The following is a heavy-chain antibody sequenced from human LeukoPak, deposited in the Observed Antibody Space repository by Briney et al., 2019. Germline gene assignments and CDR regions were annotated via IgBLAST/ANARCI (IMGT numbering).Heavy chain of an antibody. D-gene: IGHD6-19*01. CDR2: INHSGST. CDR1: GGSFSGYY. V-gene: IGHV4-34*01. J-gene: IGHJ3*02. CDR3: ARPKAGYSSTDAFDI. Sequence: SETLSLTCAVYGGSFSGYYWSWIRQPPGKGLEWIGEINHSGSTNYNPSLKSRVTISVDTSKNHQSLKLSSVTAADTAVYYCARPKAGYSSTDAFDIWGQGTMVTVSS.